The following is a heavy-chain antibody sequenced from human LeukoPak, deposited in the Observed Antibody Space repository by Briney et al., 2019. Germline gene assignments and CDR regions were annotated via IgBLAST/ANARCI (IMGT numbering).Heavy chain of an antibody. V-gene: IGHV5-51*01. CDR3: ARHGSYCSSTSCYVGWFDP. Sequence: GESLKISCKGSGYSFTSYWIGWVRQMPGKGLEWMGIIYPGDSDTRYSPSFQGQVTISADKPISTAYLQWSSLKASDTAMYYCARHGSYCSSTSCYVGWFDPWGQGTLVTVSS. CDR2: IYPGDSDT. D-gene: IGHD2-2*01. CDR1: GYSFTSYW. J-gene: IGHJ5*02.